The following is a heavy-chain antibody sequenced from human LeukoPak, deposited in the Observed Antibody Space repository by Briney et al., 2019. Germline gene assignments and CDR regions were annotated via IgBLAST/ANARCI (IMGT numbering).Heavy chain of an antibody. J-gene: IGHJ5*01. CDR1: GDSINNSY. D-gene: IGHD3-22*01. V-gene: IGHV4-59*01. CDR3: ARAPVGSRGYYYWFES. Sequence: SETLSLTCTVSGDSINNSYWSWIRQPPGKALEWIGFISYSGSTNYNPSLKSRVTISLDTSKKQFSLKLTSVTAADTAVYYCARAPVGSRGYYYWFESWGQGTLVTVSS. CDR2: ISYSGST.